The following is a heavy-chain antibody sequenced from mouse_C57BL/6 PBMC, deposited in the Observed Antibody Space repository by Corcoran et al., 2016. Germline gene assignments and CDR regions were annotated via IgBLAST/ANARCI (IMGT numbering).Heavy chain of an antibody. CDR3: ARYGYDYAMDY. D-gene: IGHD2-2*01. Sequence: IQLVQSGPELKKPGETVKISCKASGYTFTTYGMSWVKQAPGKGLKWMGWINTYSGVPTYADDFKGRFAFSLETSASTAYLQINNLKNEDTATYFCARYGYDYAMDYWGQGTSVTVSS. J-gene: IGHJ4*01. CDR1: GYTFTTYG. CDR2: INTYSGVP. V-gene: IGHV9-3*01.